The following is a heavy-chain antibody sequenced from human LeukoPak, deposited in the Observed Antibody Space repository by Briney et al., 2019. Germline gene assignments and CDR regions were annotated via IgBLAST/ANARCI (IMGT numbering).Heavy chain of an antibody. D-gene: IGHD1-26*01. V-gene: IGHV4-34*01. J-gene: IGHJ4*02. CDR2: INHSGST. Sequence: SETLSLTCAVYGESFSGYYWTWIRQPPGKGLEWIGEINHSGSTNYNPSLKSRVTISLDTSKNQFSLRLSSVTAADTAMYYCARGYRVVGATRPLYYFDYWGQGTLVTVSS. CDR1: GESFSGYY. CDR3: ARGYRVVGATRPLYYFDY.